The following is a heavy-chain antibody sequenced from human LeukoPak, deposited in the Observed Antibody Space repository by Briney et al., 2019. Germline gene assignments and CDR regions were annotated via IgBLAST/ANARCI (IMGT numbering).Heavy chain of an antibody. CDR2: IYYSGSA. Sequence: PSETLSLTCTLSGGSLSSYYWSWIRQPPGKGLEWVGYIYYSGSANYNPSLKSRVTISVDTSKNRFSLKLSSVTAAHTAVYYCARHYFDCSSTSCYLGWFDPWGQGTLVTVSS. CDR3: ARHYFDCSSTSCYLGWFDP. D-gene: IGHD2-2*01. CDR1: GGSLSSYY. V-gene: IGHV4-59*08. J-gene: IGHJ5*02.